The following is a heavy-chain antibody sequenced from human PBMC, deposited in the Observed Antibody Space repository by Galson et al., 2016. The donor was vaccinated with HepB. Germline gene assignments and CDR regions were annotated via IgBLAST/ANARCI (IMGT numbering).Heavy chain of an antibody. CDR1: GFSSGDYA. D-gene: IGHD7-27*01. J-gene: IGHJ6*02. CDR2: ISWHSISL. Sequence: SLRLSCAASGFSSGDYAMHWVRQAPGKGLEWVAGISWHSISLVYADSVRGRFTISRDNAKNSLYLQMNSLRPEDTALYYCARDIGVEGVYGIEITWAPTNYYYYGMDVWGQGTTVTVSS. CDR3: ARDIGVEGVYGIEITWAPTNYYYYGMDV. V-gene: IGHV3-9*02.